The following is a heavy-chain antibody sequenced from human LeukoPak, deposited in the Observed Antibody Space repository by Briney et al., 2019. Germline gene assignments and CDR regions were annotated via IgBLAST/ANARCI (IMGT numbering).Heavy chain of an antibody. V-gene: IGHV3-21*01. Sequence: GGSLRLSCAASGFTFSSYSMNWVRQAPGKGLEWASSISSSSSYIYYADSVKGRFTISRDNAKNSLYLQMNSLRAEDTAVYYCARGPYSYDSSGAFDIWGQGTMVTVSS. D-gene: IGHD3-22*01. J-gene: IGHJ3*02. CDR2: ISSSSSYI. CDR1: GFTFSSYS. CDR3: ARGPYSYDSSGAFDI.